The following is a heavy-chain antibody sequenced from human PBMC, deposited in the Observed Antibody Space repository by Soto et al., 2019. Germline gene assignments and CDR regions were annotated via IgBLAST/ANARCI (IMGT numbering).Heavy chain of an antibody. Sequence: GGSLRLSCAASGFTFSSYGTHWVRQAPGKGLEWVAVISYDGSNKYYADSVKGRFTISRDNSKNTLYLQMNSLRAEDTAVYYCAKDQGYCSSTSCPSLDYWGQGTLVTVSS. D-gene: IGHD2-2*01. J-gene: IGHJ4*02. CDR3: AKDQGYCSSTSCPSLDY. CDR1: GFTFSSYG. V-gene: IGHV3-30*18. CDR2: ISYDGSNK.